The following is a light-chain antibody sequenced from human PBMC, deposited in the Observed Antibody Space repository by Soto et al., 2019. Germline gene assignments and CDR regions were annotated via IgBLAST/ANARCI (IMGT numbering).Light chain of an antibody. CDR2: GAS. CDR3: QQGHNWPLT. CDR1: QSINSE. J-gene: IGKJ2*01. Sequence: EIVMTQSPATLSLSPGERAALSCRASQSINSELAWYQQKXXXPPRLLIYGASTRATGVPARFTXSESGXEXTLTISGLQSEDFAVYYCQQGHNWPLTFGQGTRLEI. V-gene: IGKV3-15*01.